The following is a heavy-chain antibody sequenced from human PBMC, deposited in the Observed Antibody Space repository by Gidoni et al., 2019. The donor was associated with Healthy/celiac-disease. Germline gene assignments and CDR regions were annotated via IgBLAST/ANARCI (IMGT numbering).Heavy chain of an antibody. V-gene: IGHV3-11*01. Sequence: QVQLVESGGGLVKPGGSLRLSCPASGFTFSAYYMSWIRQAPGKGLEWVSYISSSGSTIYYADSVKGRFTISRDNAKNSLYLQMNSLRAEDTAVYYCARDRPTVVPRVYWYFDLWGRGTLVTVSS. D-gene: IGHD4-17*01. CDR3: ARDRPTVVPRVYWYFDL. CDR1: GFTFSAYY. J-gene: IGHJ2*01. CDR2: ISSSGSTI.